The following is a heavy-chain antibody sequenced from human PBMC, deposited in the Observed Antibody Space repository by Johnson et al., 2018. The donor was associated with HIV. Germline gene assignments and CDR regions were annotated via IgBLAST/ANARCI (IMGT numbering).Heavy chain of an antibody. D-gene: IGHD1-14*01. Sequence: VQLVESGGGLVQPGGSLRLSCVASGFTVSNNYMSWVRQAPGKGLEWVSVIYSGGTTDYSDSVKGRFTISRDNSKNTVYLQMNNLRVEDTAVYYCAKEGRYGAFPLWFDIWGQGTMVTVSS. V-gene: IGHV3-66*01. CDR1: GFTVSNNY. CDR2: IYSGGTT. CDR3: AKEGRYGAFPLWFDI. J-gene: IGHJ3*02.